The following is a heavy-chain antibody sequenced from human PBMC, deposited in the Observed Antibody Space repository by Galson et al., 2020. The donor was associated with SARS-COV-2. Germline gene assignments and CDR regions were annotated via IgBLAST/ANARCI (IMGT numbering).Heavy chain of an antibody. CDR1: GGSISVTTYY. J-gene: IGHJ5*02. CDR3: ARFCSSASCLNWFDP. CDR2: IYYGGST. Sequence: SEPLSLTCTVSGGSISVTTYYWGWIRQPPGKGLEWIGSIYYGGSTFYNPSLKSRLAISVDTSKNQFALRLNFVTAADTAVYYCARFCSSASCLNWFDPWGQGTLVTVSS. D-gene: IGHD2-2*01. V-gene: IGHV4-39*01.